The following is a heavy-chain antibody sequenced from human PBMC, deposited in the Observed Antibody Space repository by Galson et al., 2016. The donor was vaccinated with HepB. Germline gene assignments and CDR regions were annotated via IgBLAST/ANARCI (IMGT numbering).Heavy chain of an antibody. D-gene: IGHD6-13*01. CDR1: GFTLSNSA. V-gene: IGHV3-23*01. CDR3: AVRYSSIWYFQH. CDR2: MSDSGGST. J-gene: IGHJ1*01. Sequence: SLRLSCAASGFTLSNSAMSWVRQAPGKGLEWVSAMSDSGGSTYYADSVKGRFTLSRDNSKNTLYLQMNSLGAEDTAIYYCAVRYSSIWYFQHWGRGTLVSVSS.